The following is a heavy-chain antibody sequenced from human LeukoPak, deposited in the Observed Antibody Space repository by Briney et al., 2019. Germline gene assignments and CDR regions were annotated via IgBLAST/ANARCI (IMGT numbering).Heavy chain of an antibody. Sequence: SETLSLTCTVSGGSISSSSYYWGWIRQPPGKGLEWIGSIYYSGSTYYNPSLKSRVTISVDTSKNQFSLKLSSVTAADTAVYYCARSPTGPGGDKPRYYYYMDVWGKGTTVTISS. V-gene: IGHV4-39*07. CDR1: GGSISSSSYY. J-gene: IGHJ6*03. D-gene: IGHD2-8*02. CDR2: IYYSGST. CDR3: ARSPTGPGGDKPRYYYYMDV.